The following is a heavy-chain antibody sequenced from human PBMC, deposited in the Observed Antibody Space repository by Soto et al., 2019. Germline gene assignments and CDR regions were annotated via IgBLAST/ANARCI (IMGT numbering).Heavy chain of an antibody. CDR3: TTDGKSGYSISYYYYYYGMDV. CDR2: IKSKTDGGTT. Sequence: GGSLRLSCAASGFTFSNAWMSWVRQAPGKGLEWVGRIKSKTDGGTTDYAAPVKGSFTISRDDSKNTLYLQMNSLKTEDTAVYYCTTDGKSGYSISYYYYYYGMDVWGQGTTVTVSS. V-gene: IGHV3-15*01. D-gene: IGHD3-3*01. CDR1: GFTFSNAW. J-gene: IGHJ6*02.